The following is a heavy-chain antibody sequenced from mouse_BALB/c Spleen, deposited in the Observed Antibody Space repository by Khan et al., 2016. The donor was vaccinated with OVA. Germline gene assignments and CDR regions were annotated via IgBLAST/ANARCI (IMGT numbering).Heavy chain of an antibody. V-gene: IGHV1-7*01. Sequence: QVQLQQSGAELAKPGASVKMSCKASGYTFTSYWMHWVKQRPGQGLEWIGYINPSTGYTEYNQKFKDKATLTADKSSSTAYMQRSSLTSEDSAVYYCARRTTVVDYWGQGTTLTVSS. D-gene: IGHD1-1*01. J-gene: IGHJ2*01. CDR1: GYTFTSYW. CDR3: ARRTTVVDY. CDR2: INPSTGYT.